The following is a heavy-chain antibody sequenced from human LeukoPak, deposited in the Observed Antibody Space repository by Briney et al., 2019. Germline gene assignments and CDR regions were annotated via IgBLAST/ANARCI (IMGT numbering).Heavy chain of an antibody. D-gene: IGHD5-18*01. Sequence: PGGSLRLSCAASEFTFSNYAMSWVRQAPGKGLEWVSVISGSGGTTYYADSVKGRFTISRDNSKNTLYLQMNSLRAEDTAAYFWGKITRKNTTRGRRLRLESRGPGTPV. J-gene: IGHJ5*01. CDR1: EFTFSNYA. CDR2: ISGSGGTT. CDR3: GKITRKNTTRGRRLRLES. V-gene: IGHV3-23*01.